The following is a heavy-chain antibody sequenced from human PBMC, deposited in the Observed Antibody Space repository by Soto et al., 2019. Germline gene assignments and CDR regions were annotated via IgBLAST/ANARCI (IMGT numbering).Heavy chain of an antibody. CDR1: GGTFSSYA. CDR2: IIPIFGTA. CDR3: ARGLYYDFWSGYYRGGTFDI. D-gene: IGHD3-3*01. V-gene: IGHV1-69*13. Sequence: ASVKVSCKASGGTFSSYAISWVRQAPGQGLEWMGGIIPIFGTANYAQKFQGRVTITADESTSTAYMELSSLRSGDTAVYYCARGLYYDFWSGYYRGGTFDIWGQGTMVTVSS. J-gene: IGHJ3*02.